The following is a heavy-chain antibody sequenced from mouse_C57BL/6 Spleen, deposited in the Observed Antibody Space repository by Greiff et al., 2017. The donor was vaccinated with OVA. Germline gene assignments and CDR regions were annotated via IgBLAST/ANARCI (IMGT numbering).Heavy chain of an antibody. CDR2: IYPGSGST. D-gene: IGHD2-13*01. J-gene: IGHJ4*01. Sequence: QVQLQQPGAELVKPGASVKMSCKASGYTFTSYWITWVKQRPGQGLEWIGDIYPGSGSTNYNEKFKGKATLTVDTSSSTAYMQLSSLTSEDSAVYYGARSQYGDYGAMDYWGQGTSVTVSS. V-gene: IGHV1-55*01. CDR3: ARSQYGDYGAMDY. CDR1: GYTFTSYW.